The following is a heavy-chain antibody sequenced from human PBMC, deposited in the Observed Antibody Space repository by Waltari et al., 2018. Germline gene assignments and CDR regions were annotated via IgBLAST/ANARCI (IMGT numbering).Heavy chain of an antibody. Sequence: EVQLVESGGGLVRPGGSLVLSCAALGFAFSSHPIIWVRQAPGKGPEWISFITSDGTHTTYADSVRGRFTISRDNAKNSLFLQINSLRADDTAVYYCARDRRPTLILGSGAFDIWGQGIKVNVSS. D-gene: IGHD3-22*01. CDR2: ITSDGTHT. CDR3: ARDRRPTLILGSGAFDI. V-gene: IGHV3-21*01. CDR1: GFAFSSHP. J-gene: IGHJ3*02.